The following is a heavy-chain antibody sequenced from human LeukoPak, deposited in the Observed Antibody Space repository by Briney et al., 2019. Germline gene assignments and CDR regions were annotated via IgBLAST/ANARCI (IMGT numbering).Heavy chain of an antibody. V-gene: IGHV4-59*08. Sequence: SETPSLTCTVSGGSISSYYWSWIRQPPGKGLEWIGYIYYSGSANYNPSLKSRVTISVDTSKNQFSLKLSSVTAADTAVYYCARPQYSSSSVNWYFDLWGRGTLVTVSS. J-gene: IGHJ2*01. D-gene: IGHD6-6*01. CDR3: ARPQYSSSSVNWYFDL. CDR2: IYYSGSA. CDR1: GGSISSYY.